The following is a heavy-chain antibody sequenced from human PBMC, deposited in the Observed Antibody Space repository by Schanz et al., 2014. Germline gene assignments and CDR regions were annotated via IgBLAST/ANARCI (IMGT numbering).Heavy chain of an antibody. Sequence: VQLVESGGGLVQPGGSVRLSCGASGFSFSTHWMAWVRQAPGKGLEWVSYISGSSSTKYYADSVKGRFTISRDNAENTLYLQMNSLRVEDTAVYYCAMGGYQLHHWGQGTLVTVSS. J-gene: IGHJ4*02. D-gene: IGHD1-7*01. CDR1: GFSFSTHW. V-gene: IGHV3-48*04. CDR3: AMGGYQLHH. CDR2: ISGSSSTK.